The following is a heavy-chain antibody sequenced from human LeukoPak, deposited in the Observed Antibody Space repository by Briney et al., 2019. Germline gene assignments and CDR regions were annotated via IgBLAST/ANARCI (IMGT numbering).Heavy chain of an antibody. V-gene: IGHV5-51*01. J-gene: IGHJ4*02. Sequence: GESLKISCEGSGYSFTSYWIGWVRQMPGKGLEWMGIIYPGDSDTRYSPSFQGQVTISADKSISTAYLQWSSLKASDTAMYYCARQSGSGSYYTYYFDYWGQGTLVTVSS. CDR3: ARQSGSGSYYTYYFDY. D-gene: IGHD3-10*01. CDR1: GYSFTSYW. CDR2: IYPGDSDT.